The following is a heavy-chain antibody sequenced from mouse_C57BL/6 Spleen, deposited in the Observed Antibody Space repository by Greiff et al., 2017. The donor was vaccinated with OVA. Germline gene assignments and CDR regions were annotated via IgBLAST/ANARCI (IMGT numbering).Heavy chain of an antibody. V-gene: IGHV1-81*01. CDR3: ARELTGEGGND. J-gene: IGHJ2*01. CDR1: GYTFTSYG. D-gene: IGHD4-1*01. Sequence: QVQLKQSGAELARPGASVKLSCKASGYTFTSYGISWVKQRTGQGLEWIGEIYPRSGNTYYNETFKGKATLTADKSSSTAYMELRSLTSEASAVYLCARELTGEGGNDWGQGTTLTVSS. CDR2: IYPRSGNT.